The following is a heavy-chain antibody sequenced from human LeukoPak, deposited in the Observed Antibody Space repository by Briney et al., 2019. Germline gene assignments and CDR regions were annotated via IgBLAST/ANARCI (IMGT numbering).Heavy chain of an antibody. CDR3: ARGPTLPAARYNWFHP. Sequence: GASVKVSCKASGSTFTSYDIIWVRQATGHGLEWMGWMTPNSGNTVYAQKFHGRVTVTTYTSISTANMELSSMRSEDTAVYYWARGPTLPAARYNWFHPWGQGTLLTVSS. CDR1: GSTFTSYD. CDR2: MTPNSGNT. J-gene: IGHJ5*02. D-gene: IGHD2-2*01. V-gene: IGHV1-8*03.